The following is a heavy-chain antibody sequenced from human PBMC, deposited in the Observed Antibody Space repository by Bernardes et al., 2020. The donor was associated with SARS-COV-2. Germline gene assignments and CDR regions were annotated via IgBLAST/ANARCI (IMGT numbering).Heavy chain of an antibody. CDR3: ARDLLTDYDSSGYYLPDGFEI. CDR1: GFTFTNHT. Sequence: VGSLSLSCAASGFTFTNHTMNWVRQAPGKGLEWVSSISSSSSYIFYADEVKGRFTISRDNAKNSVYLQMNSLRAEDTAVYHCARDLLTDYDSSGYYLPDGFEIWGQGTMVTVSS. CDR2: ISSSSSYI. D-gene: IGHD3-22*01. J-gene: IGHJ3*02. V-gene: IGHV3-21*06.